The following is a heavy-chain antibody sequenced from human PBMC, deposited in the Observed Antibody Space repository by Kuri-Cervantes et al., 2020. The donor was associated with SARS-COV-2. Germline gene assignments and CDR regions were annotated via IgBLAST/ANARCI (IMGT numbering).Heavy chain of an antibody. D-gene: IGHD3-22*01. CDR2: INPNSGGT. J-gene: IGHJ4*02. Sequence: ASVKVSCKASGYTFTGYYMHWVRQAPGQGLEWMGWINPNSGGTNYAQKFQGRVTMTRDTSTSTVYMELSSLRSEDTAVYYCARGYDSGGYYYDYWGQGTLVTVSS. CDR3: ARGYDSGGYYYDY. V-gene: IGHV1-2*02. CDR1: GYTFTGYY.